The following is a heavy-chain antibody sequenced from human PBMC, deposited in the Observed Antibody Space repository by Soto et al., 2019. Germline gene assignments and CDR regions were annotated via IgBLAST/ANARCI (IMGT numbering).Heavy chain of an antibody. Sequence: QVQLVESGGGVVQPGRSLRLSCAASGFTFSSYVMHWVRQAPGKGLEWVAVISYDGNNKYYADSVKGRFTISRDNSKNTLYLQRNSRRAEDTAVYYCARAGCDGGRCYTLVGLRYGMDVWGQGTTVTVSS. CDR3: ARAGCDGGRCYTLVGLRYGMDV. J-gene: IGHJ6*02. CDR1: GFTFSSYV. CDR2: ISYDGNNK. D-gene: IGHD2-15*01. V-gene: IGHV3-30-3*01.